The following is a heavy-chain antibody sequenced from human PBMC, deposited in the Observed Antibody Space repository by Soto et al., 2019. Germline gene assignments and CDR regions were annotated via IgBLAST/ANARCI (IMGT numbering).Heavy chain of an antibody. Sequence: GGSLRLSCAASGFTFDDYGMSWVRQAPGKGLEWVSGINWNGGSTGYADSVKGRFTISRDNAKNSLYLQMNSLRAEDTALYYCASRRNYYDSSGYYYLGAFDIWGQGTMVTVSS. J-gene: IGHJ3*02. D-gene: IGHD3-22*01. CDR2: INWNGGST. CDR1: GFTFDDYG. CDR3: ASRRNYYDSSGYYYLGAFDI. V-gene: IGHV3-20*04.